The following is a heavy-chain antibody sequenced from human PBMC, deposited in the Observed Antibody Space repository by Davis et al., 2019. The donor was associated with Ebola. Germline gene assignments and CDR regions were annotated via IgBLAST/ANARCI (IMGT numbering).Heavy chain of an antibody. CDR1: GYTFTGYY. V-gene: IGHV1-2*02. J-gene: IGHJ4*02. CDR2: ITPDTGGT. D-gene: IGHD2-15*01. Sequence: ASVKVSCKPSGYTFTGYYMHWVRQAPGQGFEWMGWITPDTGGTHYAQKFQGRVTMTRDTSTSTAYMELSRLKSDDTAVYYCARDAGYCSGGNCWYFDFWGQGTLVTVSA. CDR3: ARDAGYCSGGNCWYFDF.